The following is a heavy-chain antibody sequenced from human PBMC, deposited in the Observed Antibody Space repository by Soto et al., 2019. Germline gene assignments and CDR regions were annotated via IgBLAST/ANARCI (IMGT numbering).Heavy chain of an antibody. V-gene: IGHV4-34*01. CDR2: INHSGST. J-gene: IGHJ4*02. D-gene: IGHD5-12*01. CDR3: ARLGNGYALDY. Sequence: SETLSLTCAVYGGSFSGYYWSWIRQPPGKGLEWIGEINHSGSTNYNPSLKSRVTISVDTSKNQFSLKLSSVTAADTAVYYCARLGNGYALDYWGQGTLVTVSS. CDR1: GGSFSGYY.